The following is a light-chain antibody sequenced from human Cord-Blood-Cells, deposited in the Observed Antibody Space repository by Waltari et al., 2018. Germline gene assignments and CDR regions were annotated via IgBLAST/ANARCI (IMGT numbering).Light chain of an antibody. CDR3: AAWDDSLSGAV. CDR2: RNN. V-gene: IGLV1-47*01. Sequence: QSVLTQPPSASGTPGPRVTISCSGSSPNIGSNYVYWYKQLPGTAPKLLIYRNNQRPSGVPDRFSGSKSGTSASLAISGLRSEDEADYYCAAWDDSLSGAVFGGGTQLTVL. CDR1: SPNIGSNY. J-gene: IGLJ7*01.